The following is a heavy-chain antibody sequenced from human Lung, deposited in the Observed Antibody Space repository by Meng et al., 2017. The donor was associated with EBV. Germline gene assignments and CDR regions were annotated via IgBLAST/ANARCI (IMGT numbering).Heavy chain of an antibody. D-gene: IGHD6-13*01. CDR1: GGSISSINW. V-gene: IGHV4-4*02. J-gene: IGHJ5*02. Sequence: EQGPGLVKPSAPLSLTCAVPGGSISSINWWTWVRQPPGKGLEWIGEIYHSGSTNYNPSLKSRVTISVDKSKNQFSLKLSSVTAADTAVYYCARVAAAGNEWFDPWGQGTLVTVSS. CDR2: IYHSGST. CDR3: ARVAAAGNEWFDP.